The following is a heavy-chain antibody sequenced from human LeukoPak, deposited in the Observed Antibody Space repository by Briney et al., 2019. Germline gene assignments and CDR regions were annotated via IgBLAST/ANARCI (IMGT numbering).Heavy chain of an antibody. J-gene: IGHJ2*01. CDR3: ARNCSGGSCYAPGYFDL. CDR1: GFTFSSYT. V-gene: IGHV3-21*01. CDR2: ILSSSSYI. D-gene: IGHD2-15*01. Sequence: AGSLRLSCAASGFTFSSYTMNWVRQAPGKGLEWVSSILSSSSYIYYADSVKGRFTISRDNAKNSLYLQMNSLRAEDTAVYYCARNCSGGSCYAPGYFDLWGRGTLVTVSS.